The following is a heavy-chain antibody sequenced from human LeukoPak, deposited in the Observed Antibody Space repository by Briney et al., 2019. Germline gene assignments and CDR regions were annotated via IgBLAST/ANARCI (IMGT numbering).Heavy chain of an antibody. CDR3: ARVSCTSTSCPGWIDP. CDR2: IYYSGTT. D-gene: IGHD2-2*01. CDR1: GGSISSYY. Sequence: KPSETLSLTCTVSGGSISSYYWSWIRQPPGKGLDWIGYIYYSGTTNYNPSFKSRVTISLDTSKKQLSLKLSSVTAADTAVYYCARVSCTSTSCPGWIDPWGQGTLVTVSS. V-gene: IGHV4-59*01. J-gene: IGHJ5*02.